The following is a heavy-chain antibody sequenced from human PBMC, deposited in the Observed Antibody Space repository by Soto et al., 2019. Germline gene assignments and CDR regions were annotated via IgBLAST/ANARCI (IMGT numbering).Heavy chain of an antibody. CDR3: TTDHYDIGGNGDP. J-gene: IGHJ5*02. V-gene: IGHV3-15*07. CDR2: IKSKTDGGTT. CDR1: GFTFSNAW. Sequence: EVQLVESGGGLVKPGGSLRLSCAASGFTFSNAWMNWVRQAPGKGLEWVGRIKSKTDGGTTDYAAPVKGRFTISRDDSKNTLYLQMNSLKTEDIAVYYCTTDHYDIGGNGDPWGQGTLVTVSS. D-gene: IGHD3-9*01.